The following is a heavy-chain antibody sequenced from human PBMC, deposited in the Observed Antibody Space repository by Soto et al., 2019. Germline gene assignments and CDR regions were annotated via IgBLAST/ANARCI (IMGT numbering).Heavy chain of an antibody. CDR3: ASFRPSSGYCGGDCPPNHFDY. Sequence: SETLSLTCAVSGGSISSGGYSWSWIRQPPGKGLEWIGYIYHSGSTYYNPSLKSRVTISVDTSKNQFSLKLSSVTAADTAVYYCASFRPSSGYCGGDCPPNHFDYWGQGTLVTVSS. CDR1: GGSISSGGYS. D-gene: IGHD2-21*02. J-gene: IGHJ4*02. CDR2: IYHSGST. V-gene: IGHV4-30-2*01.